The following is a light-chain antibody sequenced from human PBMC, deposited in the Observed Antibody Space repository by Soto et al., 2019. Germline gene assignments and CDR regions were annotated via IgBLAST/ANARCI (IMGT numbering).Light chain of an antibody. CDR1: QTVSSSY. CDR3: QHYGTSAL. CDR2: DTS. V-gene: IGKV3-20*01. Sequence: EIVLTQSPGTLSLSPGERATLSCRTSQTVSSSYLAWYQQKPGQAPRLLIYDTSDRATGIPDRFSASGSGTDFTLTISRLEPEDFAVYYCQHYGTSALFGPGTKVDMK. J-gene: IGKJ3*01.